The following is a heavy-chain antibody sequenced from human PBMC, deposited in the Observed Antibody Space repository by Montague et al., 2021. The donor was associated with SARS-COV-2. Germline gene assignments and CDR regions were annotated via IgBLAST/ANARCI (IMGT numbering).Heavy chain of an antibody. CDR3: ARGMHFDY. V-gene: IGHV4-59*01. J-gene: IGHJ4*02. Sequence: SETLSLTCTVSGGSISSYYWSWIRQPPGKGLEWIGYIYYSGSTNYNPSLKSQVTISVDTSKNQFSLKLSSVTAADTAVYYCARGMHFDYWGQGTLVTVSS. CDR1: GGSISSYY. CDR2: IYYSGST.